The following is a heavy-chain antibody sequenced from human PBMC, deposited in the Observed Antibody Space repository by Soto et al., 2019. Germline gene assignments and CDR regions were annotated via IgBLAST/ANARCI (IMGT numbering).Heavy chain of an antibody. CDR1: GFTFSSFG. Sequence: PGGSLRLSCAASGFTFSSFGMHWVRQAPGKGLEWVAVISYDGSNKYYADSVKGRFTISRDNSKNTLYLQMNSLRAEDTAVYYCARDNSDYDLDYWGQGTLVTVSS. J-gene: IGHJ4*02. D-gene: IGHD5-12*01. CDR2: ISYDGSNK. CDR3: ARDNSDYDLDY. V-gene: IGHV3-30*03.